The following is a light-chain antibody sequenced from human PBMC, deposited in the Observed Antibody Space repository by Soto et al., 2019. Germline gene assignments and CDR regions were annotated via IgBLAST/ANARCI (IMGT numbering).Light chain of an antibody. CDR3: SSYTTSYVYV. J-gene: IGLJ1*01. CDR1: GRDIGAYDY. V-gene: IGLV2-14*01. CDR2: GVK. Sequence: QSALTQPASVSGSPGQSITISCTGSGRDIGAYDYVSWYQQHPGKAPKLLIYGVKNRPSGASYRFSASKSAFTASLTISGLQAEDEAHYYCSSYTTSYVYVFGPGTKVTVL.